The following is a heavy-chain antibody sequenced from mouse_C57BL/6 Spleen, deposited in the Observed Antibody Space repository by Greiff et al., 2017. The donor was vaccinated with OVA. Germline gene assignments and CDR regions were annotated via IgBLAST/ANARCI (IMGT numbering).Heavy chain of an antibody. CDR3: ARAYYETWFAY. J-gene: IGHJ3*01. CDR1: GYTFISYW. CDR2: IYPSDSET. D-gene: IGHD2-10*01. V-gene: IGHV1-61*01. Sequence: VKLQQPGAELVRPGSSVKLSCKASGYTFISYWMDWVKQRPGQGLEWIGNIYPSDSETHYNQKFKDKATLTVDKSSSTAYMQLSSLTSEDSAVYYCARAYYETWFAYWGQGTLVTVSA.